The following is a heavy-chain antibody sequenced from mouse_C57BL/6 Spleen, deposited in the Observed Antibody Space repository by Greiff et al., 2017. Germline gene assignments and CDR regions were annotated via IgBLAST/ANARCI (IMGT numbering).Heavy chain of an antibody. D-gene: IGHD1-1*01. CDR3: TTAVVARGGAMDY. Sequence: VQLQQSGAELVRPGASVKLSCTASGFNIKDYYMHWVKQRPEQGLEWIGRIDPEAGDTEYAPKFPGKATMTADTSSNPACLQRSSLTSEDTAVYYGTTAVVARGGAMDYWGQGTSVTVSA. J-gene: IGHJ4*01. CDR1: GFNIKDYY. CDR2: IDPEAGDT. V-gene: IGHV14-1*01.